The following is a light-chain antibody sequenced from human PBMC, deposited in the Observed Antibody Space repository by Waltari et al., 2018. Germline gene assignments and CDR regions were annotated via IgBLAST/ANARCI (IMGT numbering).Light chain of an antibody. CDR2: GAS. V-gene: IGKV3-15*01. CDR3: QQYDNWPPERT. Sequence: EIVMTQSPATLSVSPGERATLACRASQSVSRNLAWYQQKPGQAPRLLIYGASTRATGIPARFSGSGSGTEFTLTISSLQSEDFAVYYCQQYDNWPPERTFGQGTTVEIK. J-gene: IGKJ1*01. CDR1: QSVSRN.